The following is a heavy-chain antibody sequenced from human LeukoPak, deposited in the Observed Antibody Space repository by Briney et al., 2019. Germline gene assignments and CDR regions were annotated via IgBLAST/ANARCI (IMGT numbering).Heavy chain of an antibody. D-gene: IGHD5-24*01. V-gene: IGHV1-2*02. Sequence: ASVKVSCKASGYTFTGYYIQWVRQAPGQGLEWMGWLNPNSGGTNYAQRFQGRVTMTRDTSSSTAYMELSRLTSDDTAVYFCASGEMATTNDALDMWGQGTMVTVSS. J-gene: IGHJ3*02. CDR3: ASGEMATTNDALDM. CDR1: GYTFTGYY. CDR2: LNPNSGGT.